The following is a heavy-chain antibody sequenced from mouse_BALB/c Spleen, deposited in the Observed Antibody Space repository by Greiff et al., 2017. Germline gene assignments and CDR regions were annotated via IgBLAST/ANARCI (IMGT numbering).Heavy chain of an antibody. CDR3: ARYLYYYGSSPAYFDY. J-gene: IGHJ2*01. V-gene: IGHV1-7*01. D-gene: IGHD1-1*01. Sequence: VKLMESGAELAKPGASVKMSCKASGYTFTSYWMHWVKQRPGQGLEWIGYINPSTGYTEYNQKFKDKATLTADKSSSTAYMQLSSLTSEDSAVYYCARYLYYYGSSPAYFDYWGQGTTLTVSS. CDR1: GYTFTSYW. CDR2: INPSTGYT.